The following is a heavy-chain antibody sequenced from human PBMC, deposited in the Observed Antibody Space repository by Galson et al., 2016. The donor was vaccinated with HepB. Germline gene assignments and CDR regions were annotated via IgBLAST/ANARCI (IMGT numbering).Heavy chain of an antibody. CDR2: ITDSGGTT. Sequence: SLRLSCAASGFTFFNYAMTWVRQAPGRGLEWVAGITDSGGTTSYAASVKGRFTISGDNSKNTVYLQMTSLGADDTAVYFCGKDGGAPRDWGQGTLVTVSS. CDR3: GKDGGAPRD. J-gene: IGHJ4*02. D-gene: IGHD2-15*01. V-gene: IGHV3-23*01. CDR1: GFTFFNYA.